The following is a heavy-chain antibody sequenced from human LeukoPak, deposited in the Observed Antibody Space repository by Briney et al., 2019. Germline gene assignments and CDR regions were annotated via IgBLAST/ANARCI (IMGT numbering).Heavy chain of an antibody. V-gene: IGHV3-20*04. CDR1: GFTFDDYG. CDR3: ARGGFYYMDV. CDR2: INWNSGIT. Sequence: PGGSLRLSCAASGFTFDDYGMNWVRQAPGKGLEWVSGINWNSGITNYADSVKGRFTISRDNAKNSLYLQMNSLRVEDTALYYCARGGFYYMDVWGKGTTVTVS. J-gene: IGHJ6*03. D-gene: IGHD3-16*01.